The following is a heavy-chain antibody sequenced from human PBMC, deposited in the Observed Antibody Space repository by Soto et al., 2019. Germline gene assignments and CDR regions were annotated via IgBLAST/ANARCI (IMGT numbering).Heavy chain of an antibody. CDR1: GGSFSGYY. CDR2: INHSGST. D-gene: IGHD2-2*01. CDR3: ARRVEPAAMMSLDP. Sequence: SETLSLTCAVYGGSFSGYYWSWIRQPPGKGLEWIGEINHSGSTNYNPSLKSRVTISVDTSKNQFSLKLSSVTAADTAVYYCARRVEPAAMMSLDPWGQGTLVTVSS. V-gene: IGHV4-34*01. J-gene: IGHJ5*02.